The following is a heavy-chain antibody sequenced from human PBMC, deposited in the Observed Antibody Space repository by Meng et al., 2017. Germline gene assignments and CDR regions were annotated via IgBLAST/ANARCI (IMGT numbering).Heavy chain of an antibody. CDR2: INHSGST. D-gene: IGHD6-6*01. CDR3: ARRRGGSSDWFDP. J-gene: IGHJ5*02. CDR1: GGSFCGYY. V-gene: IGHV4-34*01. Sequence: QVQPKEWGAGLLKPSETLSLTCAVYGGSFCGYYWSWIRQPPGKGLEWIGEINHSGSTNYNPSLKSRVTISVDTSKNQFSLKLSSVTAADTAVYYCARRRGGSSDWFDPWGQGTLVTVSS.